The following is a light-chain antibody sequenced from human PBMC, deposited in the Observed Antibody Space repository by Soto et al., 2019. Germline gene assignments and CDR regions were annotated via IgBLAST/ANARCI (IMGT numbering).Light chain of an antibody. CDR3: SSYTSSSTLEV. CDR2: DVS. CDR1: SSDVGGYNY. Sequence: QSVLTQPASVSGSPGQSITISCTGTSSDVGGYNYVSWYQQHPGKAPKLMIYDVSNRPSGVSNRFSGSKSGNTASLTISGLQAEDEADYYCSSYTSSSTLEVFGTETKLTVL. V-gene: IGLV2-14*01. J-gene: IGLJ1*01.